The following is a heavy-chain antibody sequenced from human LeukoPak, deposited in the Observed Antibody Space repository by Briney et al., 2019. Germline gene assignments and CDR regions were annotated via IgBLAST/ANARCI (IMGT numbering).Heavy chain of an antibody. J-gene: IGHJ4*02. V-gene: IGHV1-2*02. D-gene: IGHD2-2*01. CDR3: ARSIVVEPAAKFDY. CDR1: GYTFTGYY. Sequence: ASVKVSCKASGYTFTGYYMHWVRQAPGQGLEWMGWTNPNSADTNYAQKFQGRVTMTRDTSISTAYMELSRLRSDDTALYYCARSIVVEPAAKFDYWGQGTLVTVSS. CDR2: TNPNSADT.